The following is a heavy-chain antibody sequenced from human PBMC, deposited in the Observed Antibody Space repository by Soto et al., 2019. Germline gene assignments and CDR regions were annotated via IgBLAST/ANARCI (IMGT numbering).Heavy chain of an antibody. V-gene: IGHV4-4*07. Sequence: PSETLSLTCTVSGDSMSKYYWSWIRQPAGKGLEWIGRIYTSGSTNYNPSLKSRVNMSIDTSNNHFSLNLKSVTAAAAVLYCCGMIVGAAYCFDFWGQGALVTVSS. CDR1: GDSMSKYY. CDR2: IYTSGST. D-gene: IGHD1-26*01. J-gene: IGHJ4*02. CDR3: GMIVGAAYCFDF.